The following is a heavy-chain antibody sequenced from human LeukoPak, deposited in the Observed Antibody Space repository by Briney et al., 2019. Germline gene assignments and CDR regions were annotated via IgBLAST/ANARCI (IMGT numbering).Heavy chain of an antibody. V-gene: IGHV2-5*01. CDR3: AHTVTAAWAY. Sequence: SGPTLVKPTQTLTLTCTFSGFSLSTSGVGVGWIRQPPGKALEWLALIYWNDDKRYSPSPKSRLTITKDTSKNQVVLTMTNMDPVDTATYYCAHTVTAAWAYWGQGTLVTVSS. CDR2: IYWNDDK. CDR1: GFSLSTSGVG. J-gene: IGHJ4*02. D-gene: IGHD1-26*01.